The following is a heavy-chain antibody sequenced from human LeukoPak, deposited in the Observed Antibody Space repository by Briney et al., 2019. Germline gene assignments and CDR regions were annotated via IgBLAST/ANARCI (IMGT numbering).Heavy chain of an antibody. J-gene: IGHJ6*03. Sequence: SVKVSCKASGGTFSSYAISWVRQAPGQGFEWMGGFIPIFGTAHYAQKFQGRVMITADESTTTGYMELSSLRSEDTAVYYCARSPPGLIYMDVWGMGTTVFVSS. CDR2: FIPIFGTA. V-gene: IGHV1-69*01. CDR1: GGTFSSYA. D-gene: IGHD2-8*01. CDR3: ARSPPGLIYMDV.